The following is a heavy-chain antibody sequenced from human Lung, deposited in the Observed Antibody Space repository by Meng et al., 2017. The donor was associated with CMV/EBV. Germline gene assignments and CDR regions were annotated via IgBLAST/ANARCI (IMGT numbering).Heavy chain of an antibody. Sequence: GESLKISCAASGFTFRSYAMHWVRQAPGKGLEWVAIISYDSSKKEYADSVKGRFTISRDNSKNKVYLEMNSLRGEDTAVYYCTREYGRSFLYSFDYWGQGXLVTVSS. CDR2: ISYDSSKK. J-gene: IGHJ4*02. CDR1: GFTFRSYA. D-gene: IGHD3-16*01. CDR3: TREYGRSFLYSFDY. V-gene: IGHV3-30*04.